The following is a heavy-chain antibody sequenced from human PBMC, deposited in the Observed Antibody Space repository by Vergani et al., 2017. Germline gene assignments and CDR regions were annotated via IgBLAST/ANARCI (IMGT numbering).Heavy chain of an antibody. Sequence: EVQLLESGGDLVQPGGSLRLSCAASGFTFNHYAMNWVRQAPGKGLEWVSGISGSGASTYYEGSVKGRFTISRDSSKNTLYLQMNSLSAGDTAVYYCAKANPRNSGYDYLYYYHAMDVWGQGTTVTVSS. D-gene: IGHD5-12*01. CDR2: ISGSGAST. CDR1: GFTFNHYA. CDR3: AKANPRNSGYDYLYYYHAMDV. J-gene: IGHJ6*02. V-gene: IGHV3-23*01.